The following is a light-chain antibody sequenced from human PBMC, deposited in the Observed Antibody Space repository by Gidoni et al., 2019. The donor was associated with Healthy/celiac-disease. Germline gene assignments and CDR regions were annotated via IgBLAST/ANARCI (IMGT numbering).Light chain of an antibody. J-gene: IGLJ2*01. CDR3: QSYDSSLSGFVV. CDR1: SSNIGAGYD. Sequence: QSVLTQPPSVSGAPGQRVTISCTGSSSNIGAGYDVHWYQQLPGTAPKLLTYGNSKRPSGGPDRFSGSKSGTAASLAITGLQAEDEADYYCQSYDSSLSGFVVFGGGTKLTVL. V-gene: IGLV1-40*01. CDR2: GNS.